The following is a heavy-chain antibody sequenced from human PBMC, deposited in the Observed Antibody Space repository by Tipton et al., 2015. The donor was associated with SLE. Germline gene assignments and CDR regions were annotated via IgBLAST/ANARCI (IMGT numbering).Heavy chain of an antibody. CDR1: GGSFSGYY. J-gene: IGHJ4*02. CDR3: ARTPSDYYDSSGYLPDY. CDR2: INHRGST. V-gene: IGHV4-34*01. D-gene: IGHD3-22*01. Sequence: TLSLTCAVYGGSFSGYYWSWIRQPPGKGLEWIGEINHRGSTYYNPSLKSRVTISVDTSKNQFSLKLSSVTAADTAVYYCARTPSDYYDSSGYLPDYWGQGTLVTVSS.